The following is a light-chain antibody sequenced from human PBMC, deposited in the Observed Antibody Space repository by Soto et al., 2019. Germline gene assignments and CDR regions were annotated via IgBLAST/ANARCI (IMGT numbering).Light chain of an antibody. CDR3: HLYGTSPLFT. Sequence: EIVLTQSPGTLSLSPGERATLSCRASQSVSSGFLAWYQQKPGQAPRLLIYGASSRATGIPDRFSGSGSGTDFTLTISRLEPEDFAVYYCHLYGTSPLFTFGQGTRLEIK. CDR1: QSVSSGF. CDR2: GAS. V-gene: IGKV3-20*01. J-gene: IGKJ5*01.